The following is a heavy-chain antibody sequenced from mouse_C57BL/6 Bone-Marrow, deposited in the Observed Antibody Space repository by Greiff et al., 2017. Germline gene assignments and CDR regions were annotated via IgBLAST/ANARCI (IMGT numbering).Heavy chain of an antibody. D-gene: IGHD1-1*01. Sequence: DVHLVESGGGLVQPGGSLKLSCAASGFTFSDYYMYWVRQTPEKRLEWVAYISNGGGSTYYPDTVKGRFTISRDNAKNTLYLQMSRLKSEDTAMYYCARHRTTVNYFDYWGQGTTLTVSS. V-gene: IGHV5-12*01. CDR2: ISNGGGST. CDR3: ARHRTTVNYFDY. J-gene: IGHJ2*01. CDR1: GFTFSDYY.